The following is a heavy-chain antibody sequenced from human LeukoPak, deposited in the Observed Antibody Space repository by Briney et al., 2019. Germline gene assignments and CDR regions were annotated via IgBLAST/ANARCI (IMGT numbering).Heavy chain of an antibody. Sequence: SETLSLTCTVSNGSISRYYWSWIRQPPGRGLDWIGYIYYSGSTNYNPSLKSRVTLSVDTSKSQVSLKLSSVTAADTAVYYCARLRSSLSAVADYYYMDVWGKGTTVTVSS. V-gene: IGHV4-59*01. CDR1: NGSISRYY. J-gene: IGHJ6*03. CDR2: IYYSGST. CDR3: ARLRSSLSAVADYYYMDV. D-gene: IGHD2-15*01.